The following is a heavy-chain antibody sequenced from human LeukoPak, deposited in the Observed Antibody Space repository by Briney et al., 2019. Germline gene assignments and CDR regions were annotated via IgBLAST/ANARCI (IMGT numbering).Heavy chain of an antibody. CDR3: AGSYDSSGYYSDDAFDI. D-gene: IGHD3-22*01. CDR2: IYYSGST. CDR1: GGSISSYY. Sequence: SETLSLTCTVSGGSISSYYWSWIRQPPGKGLEWIGYIYYSGSTNYNPSLKSRVTISVDTSKNQFSLKLSSVTAADTAVYYCAGSYDSSGYYSDDAFDIWGQGTMVTVSS. V-gene: IGHV4-59*01. J-gene: IGHJ3*02.